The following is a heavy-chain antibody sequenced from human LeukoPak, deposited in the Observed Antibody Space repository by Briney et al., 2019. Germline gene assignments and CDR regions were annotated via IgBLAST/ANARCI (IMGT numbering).Heavy chain of an antibody. V-gene: IGHV1-8*01. Sequence: GASVKVSCKASGYTFTSYDINRGRQATGQGLEWMGWMNPNSGNTGYSQKFQGRVTMPRNTSIRTAYMELSSLRSEDTAVYYCARGFNVEMATIYYFDYWGQGTLVTVSS. CDR2: MNPNSGNT. CDR1: GYTFTSYD. J-gene: IGHJ4*02. CDR3: ARGFNVEMATIYYFDY. D-gene: IGHD5-24*01.